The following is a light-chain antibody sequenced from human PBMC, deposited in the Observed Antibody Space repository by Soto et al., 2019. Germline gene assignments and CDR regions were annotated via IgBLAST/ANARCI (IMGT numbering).Light chain of an antibody. CDR3: QHYNNWPLT. J-gene: IGKJ1*01. CDR1: QSVSSN. Sequence: EIVMTQSPATLSMSPGERASLSCRASQSVSSNLAWYQQSPGQAPRLLIYGASARATGVPARFSGSGSGTEFTLTISSLQSEDFALYYCQHYNNWPLTFGQGTKV. CDR2: GAS. V-gene: IGKV3-15*01.